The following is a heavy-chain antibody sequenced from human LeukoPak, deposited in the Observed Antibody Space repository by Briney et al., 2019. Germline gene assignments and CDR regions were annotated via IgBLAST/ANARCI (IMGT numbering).Heavy chain of an antibody. CDR2: IRDKPDGGTT. CDR1: GFTLTNAR. J-gene: IGHJ6*02. Sequence: GGSLRHSCADPGFTLTNARMCSVCQAPGKGLEWVGLIRDKPDGGTTDYAAPVKGRFTISRDDSKSMLYLQMNSMKNEYTTVYYCTTDNAPGMDVWGQGTTVTVSS. CDR3: TTDNAPGMDV. D-gene: IGHD2-2*01. V-gene: IGHV3-15*01.